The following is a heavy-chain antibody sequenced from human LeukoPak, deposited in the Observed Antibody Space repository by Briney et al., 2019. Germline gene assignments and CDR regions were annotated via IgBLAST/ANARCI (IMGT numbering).Heavy chain of an antibody. V-gene: IGHV4-39*01. J-gene: IGHJ4*02. CDR1: GGSISSSSYY. Sequence: SETLSLTCPVSGGSISSSSYYWGWIRQPPGKGLEWIGSIYYSGSTYYNPSLKSRVTISVDTSKNQFSLKLSSVTAADTAVYYCARQYYDILTGYYTPYYFDYWGQGTLVTVSS. D-gene: IGHD3-9*01. CDR2: IYYSGST. CDR3: ARQYYDILTGYYTPYYFDY.